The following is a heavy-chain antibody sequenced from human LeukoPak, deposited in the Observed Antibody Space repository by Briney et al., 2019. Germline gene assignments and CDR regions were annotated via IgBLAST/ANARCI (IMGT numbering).Heavy chain of an antibody. J-gene: IGHJ5*02. Sequence: SETLSLTCTVSGGSISSYYWGWIRQPPGKGLQWIGYIYTGGSAYYNPSLYRRVAVSVDTSKNQLSLRLTSVTAADTAMYYCARLQPRTHYNFGSASYAFDLWGQGTLVTVSS. V-gene: IGHV4-4*08. CDR1: GGSISSYY. CDR2: IYTGGSA. CDR3: ARLQPRTHYNFGSASYAFDL. D-gene: IGHD3-3*01.